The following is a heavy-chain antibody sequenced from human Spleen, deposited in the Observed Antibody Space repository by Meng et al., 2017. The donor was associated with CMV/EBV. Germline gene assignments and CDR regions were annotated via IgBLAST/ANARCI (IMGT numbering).Heavy chain of an antibody. CDR3: ARENSSSVGFDY. CDR2: IYYSGST. D-gene: IGHD6-6*01. CDR1: GGSVSSGSYY. J-gene: IGHJ4*02. Sequence: TVSGGSVSSGSYYWSWIRQPPGKGLEWIGYIYYSGSTNYNPSLKSRVTISVDTSKNQFSLKLSSVTAADTAVYYCARENSSSVGFDYWGQGTLVTVSS. V-gene: IGHV4-61*01.